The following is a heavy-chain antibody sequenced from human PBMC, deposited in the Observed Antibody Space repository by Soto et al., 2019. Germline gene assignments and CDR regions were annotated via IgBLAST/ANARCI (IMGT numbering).Heavy chain of an antibody. J-gene: IGHJ2*01. CDR1: GFTFSSYA. Sequence: GGSLRLSCAASGFTFSSYAMSWVRQAPGKGLEWVSAISGGGGSTYYADSVKGRFTISRDNSKNTLYLQMNSLRAEDTAVYYCAKVGPHDHGDPWYFDLWGRGTLVTVSS. V-gene: IGHV3-23*01. CDR2: ISGGGGST. D-gene: IGHD4-17*01. CDR3: AKVGPHDHGDPWYFDL.